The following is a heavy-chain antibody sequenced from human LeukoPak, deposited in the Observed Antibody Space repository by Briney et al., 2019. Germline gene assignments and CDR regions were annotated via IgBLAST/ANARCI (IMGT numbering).Heavy chain of an antibody. V-gene: IGHV3-33*01. J-gene: IGHJ4*02. CDR2: IWYEGQTK. CDR1: GFIFSNYD. Sequence: GGSLRLSCEASGFIFSNYDMHWVRQAPGKGLEWLALIWYEGQTKFYADSVKGRFTISRDNSGNTLFLHMTNLGVEDTAVYYCAREWGRIAVAGGPGYWGQGALVTVSS. CDR3: AREWGRIAVAGGPGY. D-gene: IGHD6-19*01.